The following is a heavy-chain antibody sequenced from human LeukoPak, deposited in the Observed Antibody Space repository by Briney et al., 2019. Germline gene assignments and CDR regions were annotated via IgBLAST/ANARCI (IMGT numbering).Heavy chain of an antibody. CDR3: ARAYCSSTSCLYYFDY. V-gene: IGHV4-31*11. J-gene: IGHJ4*02. D-gene: IGHD2-2*01. CDR1: GGSISSGGYY. Sequence: SSQTLSLTCAVSGGSISSGGYYWSWIRQHPGKGLEWIGYIYYSGSTYYNPSLKSRVTISVDTSKNQFSLKLSSVTAADTAVYYCARAYCSSTSCLYYFDYWGQGTLVTVSS. CDR2: IYYSGST.